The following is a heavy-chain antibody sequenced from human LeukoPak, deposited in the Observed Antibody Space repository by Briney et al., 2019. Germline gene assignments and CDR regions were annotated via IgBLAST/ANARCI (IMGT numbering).Heavy chain of an antibody. Sequence: GGSLRLSCAASGFTLSSYAMSWVRQAPGKGLEWVSAISGSGGSTYYADSVKGRFTISRDNSKNTLYPQMNSLRAEDTAVYYCAKDPDSSGWYYYFDYWGQGTLVTVSS. D-gene: IGHD6-19*01. CDR2: ISGSGGST. CDR3: AKDPDSSGWYYYFDY. J-gene: IGHJ4*02. V-gene: IGHV3-23*01. CDR1: GFTLSSYA.